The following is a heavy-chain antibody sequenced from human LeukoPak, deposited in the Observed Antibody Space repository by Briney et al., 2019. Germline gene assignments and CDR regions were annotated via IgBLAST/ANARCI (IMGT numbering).Heavy chain of an antibody. D-gene: IGHD1-26*01. J-gene: IGHJ4*02. CDR3: ARDGGNSGSYVDY. V-gene: IGHV1-69*05. Sequence: GASVKVSCKASGGTFSSYAISWVRQAPGQGLEWMRRIIPIFGTANYAQKFQGRVTITTDESTSTAYMELSSLRSEDTAVYYCARDGGNSGSYVDYWGQGTLVTVSS. CDR2: IIPIFGTA. CDR1: GGTFSSYA.